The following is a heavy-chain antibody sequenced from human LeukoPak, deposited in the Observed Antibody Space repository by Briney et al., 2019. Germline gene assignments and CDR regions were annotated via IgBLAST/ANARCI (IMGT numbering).Heavy chain of an antibody. D-gene: IGHD6-19*01. V-gene: IGHV1-2*02. J-gene: IGHJ4*02. CDR1: GYTFTGHY. CDR3: ARSGGPKWNFDY. CDR2: INPNSGGT. Sequence: GASVKVSCKASGYTFTGHYMHWVRQAPGQGLEWVGWINPNSGGTNYAQKFQGRVTMTRDTSISAVYMELSRLSSDDTAVYYCARSGGPKWNFDYWGQGTLVTVSS.